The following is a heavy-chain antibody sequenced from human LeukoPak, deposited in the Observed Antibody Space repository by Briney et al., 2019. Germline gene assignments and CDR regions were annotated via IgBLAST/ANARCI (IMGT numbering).Heavy chain of an antibody. D-gene: IGHD5/OR15-5a*01. CDR1: GYTFTSYA. V-gene: IGHV1-3*04. Sequence: ASVKVSCKASGYTFTSYAIQWVRQAAGQRLEGMGWINTVNGNTKYSEKFHGRVTITRDTSASTAYMELSSLRYEHTAVYYCAREFLRDTKRYWYFDLWGRGTPVTVSS. J-gene: IGHJ2*01. CDR2: INTVNGNT. CDR3: AREFLRDTKRYWYFDL.